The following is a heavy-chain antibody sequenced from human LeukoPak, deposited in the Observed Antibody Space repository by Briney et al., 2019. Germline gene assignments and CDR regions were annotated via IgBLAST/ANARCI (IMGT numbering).Heavy chain of an antibody. D-gene: IGHD6-19*01. J-gene: IGHJ4*02. CDR3: ARDTSEVFQWLVFDH. V-gene: IGHV3-21*06. CDR2: ISGDSGQI. Sequence: GGSLRLSCAASGFVFDAFSMNWVRQAPGKGLEWVASISGDSGQIFNADSVRGRFTISRDNAENSVYLEMQSLTVEDTAVYYCARDTSEVFQWLVFDHWRQGVLVTVSS. CDR1: GFVFDAFS.